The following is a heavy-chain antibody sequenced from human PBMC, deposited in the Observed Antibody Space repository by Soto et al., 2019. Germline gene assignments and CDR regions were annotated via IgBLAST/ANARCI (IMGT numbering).Heavy chain of an antibody. Sequence: QVQLVQSGAEVKKPGSSVKVSCKASGGTFSSYAISWVRQAPGQGLEWMGGIIPIFGTANYAQKFQGRVTITADESTSTAYMELSSLRSEDTAVYYCARHSGSSGYYFYYYYGMDVWGQGTTVTVSS. CDR2: IIPIFGTA. CDR1: GGTFSSYA. D-gene: IGHD3-22*01. J-gene: IGHJ6*02. CDR3: ARHSGSSGYYFYYYYGMDV. V-gene: IGHV1-69*01.